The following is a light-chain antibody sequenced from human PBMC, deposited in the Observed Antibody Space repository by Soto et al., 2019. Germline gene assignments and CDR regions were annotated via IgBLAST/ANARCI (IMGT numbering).Light chain of an antibody. CDR1: ESITNR. V-gene: IGKV1-39*01. J-gene: IGKJ1*01. Sequence: DIQMTQSPSTLSASVGDRVTITCRASESITNRVAWYQQRPGKAPKVLIYDASNLQSGVPSRFSGSGSGTDFTLTISSLQSEDFATYYCQQSYSAPRTFGQGTKVEI. CDR2: DAS. CDR3: QQSYSAPRT.